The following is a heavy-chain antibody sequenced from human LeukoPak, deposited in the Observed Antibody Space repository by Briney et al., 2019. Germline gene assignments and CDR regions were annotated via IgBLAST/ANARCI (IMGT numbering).Heavy chain of an antibody. CDR1: GFTFSSYA. CDR2: ISGSGVST. D-gene: IGHD3-10*01. J-gene: IGHJ4*02. CDR3: ARDHLGDSYSDY. Sequence: GESLRLSCATFGFTFSSYAMSWVRQAPGKGLEWVSVISGSGVSTYYGDSVKGRFTISRDNSKNTLHLQMNSLRAEDTAVYYCARDHLGDSYSDYWGQGTLVTVSS. V-gene: IGHV3-23*01.